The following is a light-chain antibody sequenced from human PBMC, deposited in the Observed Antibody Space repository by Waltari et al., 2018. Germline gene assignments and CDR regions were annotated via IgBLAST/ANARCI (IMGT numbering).Light chain of an antibody. CDR1: QSISAR. CDR3: HQYTNFPLT. CDR2: DAS. Sequence: DIQMTQSTSTLSASVGDRVTITCRASQSISARLAWYQLRPGKAPKLLISDASILERGVPSRFSGSGSGTEFTLTINSLQPDDFATYYCHQYTNFPLTFGGGTTVEIK. V-gene: IGKV1-5*01. J-gene: IGKJ4*01.